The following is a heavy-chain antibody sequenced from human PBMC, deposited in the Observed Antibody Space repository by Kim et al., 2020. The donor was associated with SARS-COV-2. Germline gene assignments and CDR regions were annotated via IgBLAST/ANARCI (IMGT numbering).Heavy chain of an antibody. CDR3: ARDHDRLFDY. J-gene: IGHJ4*02. CDR1: GGSISSYY. Sequence: SETLSLTCTVSGGSISSYYWSWIRQPPGKGLEWIGYIYYSGSTNYNPSLKSRVTISVDTSKNQFSLKLSSVTAADTAVYYCARDHDRLFDYWGQGTLVTV. CDR2: IYYSGST. V-gene: IGHV4-59*01. D-gene: IGHD3-22*01.